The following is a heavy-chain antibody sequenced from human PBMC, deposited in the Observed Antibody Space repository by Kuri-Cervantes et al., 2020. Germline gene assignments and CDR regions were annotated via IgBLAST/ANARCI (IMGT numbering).Heavy chain of an antibody. J-gene: IGHJ4*02. CDR1: GYTFTSYD. V-gene: IGHV1-8*01. CDR2: MNPNSGNA. Sequence: ASVKVSCKASGYTFTSYDINWVRQATGQGLEWMGWMNPNSGNAGYAQKFQGRVTMTEDTSTDTAYMELSSLRSEDTAVYYCATSRLRKAGGSYYFDYWGQGTLVTVSS. CDR3: ATSRLRKAGGSYYFDY. D-gene: IGHD1-26*01.